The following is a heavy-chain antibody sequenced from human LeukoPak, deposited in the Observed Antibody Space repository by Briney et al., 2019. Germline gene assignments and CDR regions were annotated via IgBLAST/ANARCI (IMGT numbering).Heavy chain of an antibody. D-gene: IGHD6-13*01. V-gene: IGHV4-34*01. CDR1: GGSFSGYY. Sequence: PSETLSLTCAVYGGSFSGYYWSWIRQPPGKGLEWIGEINHSGSTNYNPSLKSRVTISVDTSKNQFSLKLSSVTAADTAVYYCARLGVAAAGKVSWGQGTLVTVSS. J-gene: IGHJ4*02. CDR2: INHSGST. CDR3: ARLGVAAAGKVS.